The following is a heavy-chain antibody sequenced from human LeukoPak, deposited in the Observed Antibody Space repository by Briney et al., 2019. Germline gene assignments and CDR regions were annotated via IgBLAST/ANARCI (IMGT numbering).Heavy chain of an antibody. Sequence: SETLSLTCAVYGGSFSGYYWSWIRQPPGKGLEWIGEINHSGSTNYNPSLKSRVTISVDTSKNQFSLKLSSVAAADTAVYYCARRRRIQLWLKFDYWGQGTLVTVSS. D-gene: IGHD5-18*01. CDR3: ARRRRIQLWLKFDY. CDR2: INHSGST. J-gene: IGHJ4*02. V-gene: IGHV4-34*01. CDR1: GGSFSGYY.